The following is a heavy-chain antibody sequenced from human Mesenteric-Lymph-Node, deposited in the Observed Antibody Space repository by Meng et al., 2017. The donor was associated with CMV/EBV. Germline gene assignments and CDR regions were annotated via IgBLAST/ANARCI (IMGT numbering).Heavy chain of an antibody. V-gene: IGHV4-34*01. D-gene: IGHD4-23*01. CDR1: GGSFSGYY. Sequence: QVQLQQLGAGLLKPSGTLSLTCAVYGGSFSGYYWSWIRQPPGKGLEWIGEINHSGNTNYNPSLKSRVTISVDTSKNQFSLKLSSVTAADTAVYYCARHQRWLKSEGGFNYWGQGTLVTVSS. CDR2: INHSGNT. CDR3: ARHQRWLKSEGGFNY. J-gene: IGHJ4*02.